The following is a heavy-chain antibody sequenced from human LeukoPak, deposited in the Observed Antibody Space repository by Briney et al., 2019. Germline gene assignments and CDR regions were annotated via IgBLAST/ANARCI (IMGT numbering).Heavy chain of an antibody. D-gene: IGHD3-9*01. CDR1: GFTFSMYW. Sequence: PGGSLRLSCAASGFTFSMYWMSWVRQAPGKGLEWVANIKQDGGGKFYVGSVKGRFTISRDNAKNSLYLQMNGLRAEDTAVYYCARDPSYDILTGYKYAFDVWGQGTMVTVSS. CDR3: ARDPSYDILTGYKYAFDV. V-gene: IGHV3-7*01. J-gene: IGHJ3*01. CDR2: IKQDGGGK.